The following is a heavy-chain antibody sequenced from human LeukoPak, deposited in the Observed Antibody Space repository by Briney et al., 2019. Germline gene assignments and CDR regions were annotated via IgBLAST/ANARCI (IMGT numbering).Heavy chain of an antibody. CDR3: ATDIVVVPAAIRPHYYYYYMDV. V-gene: IGHV1-2*02. Sequence: ASVKVSCKASGYTFTSYDINWVRQATGQGLEWMGWMNPNSGGTNYAQKFQGRVTMTRDTSISTAYMELSRLRSDDTAVYYCATDIVVVPAAIRPHYYYYYMDVWGKGTTVTVSS. CDR2: MNPNSGGT. J-gene: IGHJ6*03. D-gene: IGHD2-2*02. CDR1: GYTFTSYD.